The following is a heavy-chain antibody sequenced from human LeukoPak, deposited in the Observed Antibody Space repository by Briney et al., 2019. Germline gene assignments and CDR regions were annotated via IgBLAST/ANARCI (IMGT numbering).Heavy chain of an antibody. CDR2: ISGSGGST. CDR1: GFTFSSYA. V-gene: IGHV3-23*01. J-gene: IGHJ4*02. Sequence: PGGSLRLSCAASGFTFSSYAMSWVRQAPGKGLEWVSAISGSGGSTYCADSVKGRFTISRDNSKNTLYLQMNSLRAEDTAVYYCAKDRFNSRLVFDYWGQGTLVTVSS. CDR3: AKDRFNSRLVFDY. D-gene: IGHD6-13*01.